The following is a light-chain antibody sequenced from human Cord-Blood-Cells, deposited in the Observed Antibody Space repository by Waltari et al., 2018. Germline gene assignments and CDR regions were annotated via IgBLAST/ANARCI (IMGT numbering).Light chain of an antibody. J-gene: IGLJ1*01. Sequence: QSALTQPASVSGSPGQSITISCTGTSSDVGSYNLVSWYQQHPGQAPKLMIYEGSKRPSGVSNRFSGSKSGNTASLTISGLQAEDEADYYCCSYAGSSTHYVFGTGTKVTVL. V-gene: IGLV2-23*01. CDR2: EGS. CDR3: CSYAGSSTHYV. CDR1: SSDVGSYNL.